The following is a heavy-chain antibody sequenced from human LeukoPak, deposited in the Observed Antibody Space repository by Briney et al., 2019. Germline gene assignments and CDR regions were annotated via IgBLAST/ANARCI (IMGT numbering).Heavy chain of an antibody. CDR1: GFTFGSYA. J-gene: IGHJ4*02. V-gene: IGHV3-23*01. CDR2: SSGSGGST. D-gene: IGHD6-19*01. Sequence: GGSLRLSCAASGFTFGSYAMCWVRQAPGKGLEWVSASSGSGGSTYYADSVKGRFTISRDNSKNTLYLQMNSLRAEDTAVYYCAKDSSGWSPYYFDYWGRGTLVTVSS. CDR3: AKDSSGWSPYYFDY.